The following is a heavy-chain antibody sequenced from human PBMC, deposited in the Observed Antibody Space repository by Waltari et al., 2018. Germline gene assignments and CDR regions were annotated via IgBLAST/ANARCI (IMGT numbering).Heavy chain of an antibody. CDR2: IIPIFGTA. J-gene: IGHJ6*02. V-gene: IGHV1-69*05. CDR3: ARSDIVATTYYYYYGMDV. D-gene: IGHD5-12*01. CDR1: GGTFSSNA. Sequence: QVQLVQSGAEVKKPGSSVKVSCTASGGTFSSNASSWVRPAPGQGLEWMGGIIPIFGTANYAQKFQGRVTNTTDESTSTAYMELSSLRSEDTAVYYCARSDIVATTYYYYYGMDVWGQGTTVTVSS.